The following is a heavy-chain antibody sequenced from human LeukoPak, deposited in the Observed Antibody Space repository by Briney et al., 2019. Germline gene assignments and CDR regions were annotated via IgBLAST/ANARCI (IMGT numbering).Heavy chain of an antibody. CDR2: INPNSGDT. D-gene: IGHD3-22*01. V-gene: IGHV1-2*02. CDR3: ATGPTYYYDSSGYQH. J-gene: IGHJ1*01. CDR1: GYTFTGDY. Sequence: GASVKVSCKASGYTFTGDYMHWVRQAPGQGLEWMGWINPNSGDTNYAQKFQGRVTMTEDTSTDTAYMELSSLRSEDTAVYYCATGPTYYYDSSGYQHWGQGTLVTVSS.